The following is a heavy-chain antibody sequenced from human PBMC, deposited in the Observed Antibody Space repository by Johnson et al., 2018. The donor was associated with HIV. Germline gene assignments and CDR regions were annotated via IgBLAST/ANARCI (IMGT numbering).Heavy chain of an antibody. D-gene: IGHD3-3*01. J-gene: IGHJ3*02. CDR3: ASLINYNFWSGYSVSDAFDI. CDR2: TSYDGTNK. V-gene: IGHV3-30*04. Sequence: VQLVESGGGVVQPGRSLRLSCEASGFSFSEYSVNWVRQAPGKGLEWVAVTSYDGTNKYYTDSVKGRFTISRDNSKKTLYLQMNSLRAEDTAVYYCASLINYNFWSGYSVSDAFDIWGQGTMVTVSS. CDR1: GFSFSEYS.